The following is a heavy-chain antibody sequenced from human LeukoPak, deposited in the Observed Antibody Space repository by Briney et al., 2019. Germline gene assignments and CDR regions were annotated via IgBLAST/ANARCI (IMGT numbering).Heavy chain of an antibody. CDR2: IRYDGSNK. D-gene: IGHD1-26*01. CDR1: GFTFSSYG. V-gene: IGHV3-30*02. CDR3: ARDGWELAGRRAIDY. J-gene: IGHJ4*02. Sequence: GGSLRLSCAASGFTFSSYGMHWVRQAPGKGLEWVAFIRYDGSNKYYADSVKGRFTISRDNSKNTLYLQMNSLRAEDTAVYYCARDGWELAGRRAIDYGGQGPLVTFSS.